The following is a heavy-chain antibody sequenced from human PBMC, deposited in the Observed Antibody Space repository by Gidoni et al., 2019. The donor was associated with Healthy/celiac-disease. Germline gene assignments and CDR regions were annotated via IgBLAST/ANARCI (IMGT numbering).Heavy chain of an antibody. J-gene: IGHJ6*02. CDR3: ARDQTDSSSYYYYYGMDV. Sequence: QVQLVESGGGLVKPGGSLRLSCAASGFTFSYYYMSWIRQAPGKGLEWVSYISSSSSYTNYADSVKGRCTISRDNAKNSLYLQMNSLRAEDTAVYYCARDQTDSSSYYYYYGMDVWGQGTTVTVSS. V-gene: IGHV3-11*05. CDR1: GFTFSYYY. D-gene: IGHD4-4*01. CDR2: ISSSSSYT.